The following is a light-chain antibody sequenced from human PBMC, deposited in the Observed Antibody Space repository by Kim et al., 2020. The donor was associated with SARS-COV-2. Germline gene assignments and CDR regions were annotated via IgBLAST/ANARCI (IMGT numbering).Light chain of an antibody. J-gene: IGKJ2*01. V-gene: IGKV3-20*01. Sequence: EIVLTQSPGTLSLSPGERATLSCRASQSVRNNYFAWYQQKPGQTPRLLIHAASSRATDIPDRFSGSGSETDFTLTISRLEPEDFGVFYCQQYGSAPNTFGQGTKLE. CDR3: QQYGSAPNT. CDR2: AAS. CDR1: QSVRNNY.